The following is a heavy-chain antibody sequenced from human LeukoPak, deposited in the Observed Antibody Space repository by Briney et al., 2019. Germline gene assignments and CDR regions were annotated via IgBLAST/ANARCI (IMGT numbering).Heavy chain of an antibody. D-gene: IGHD5-12*01. CDR2: IYTSGST. CDR1: GGSISSYY. V-gene: IGHV4-4*07. CDR3: ARDLSGYDYYYYYMDV. Sequence: SETLSLTCTVSGGSISSYYWSWIRQPAGKGLEWIGRIYTSGSTNYNPSLKSRVTISVDKSKNQFSLELSSVTAADTAVYYCARDLSGYDYYYYYMDVWGKGTTVTVSS. J-gene: IGHJ6*03.